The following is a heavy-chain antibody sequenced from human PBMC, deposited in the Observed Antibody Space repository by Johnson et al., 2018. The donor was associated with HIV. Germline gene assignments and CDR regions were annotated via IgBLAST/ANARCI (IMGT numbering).Heavy chain of an antibody. Sequence: VQLVESGGGLVQPGGSLRLSCAASGFTVSSNYMSWVRQAPGKGLEWVSVIYSGGNTYYADSVKGRFTISRDNSKNTLYLQMNSLRVEETAVYYCARERGISGGLEFWGQGTRVSVSS. D-gene: IGHD2-15*01. V-gene: IGHV3-66*01. CDR2: IYSGGNT. CDR1: GFTVSSNY. J-gene: IGHJ3*01. CDR3: ARERGISGGLEF.